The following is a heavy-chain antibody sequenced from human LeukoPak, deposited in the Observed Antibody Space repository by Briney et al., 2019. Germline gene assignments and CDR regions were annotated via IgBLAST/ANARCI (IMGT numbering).Heavy chain of an antibody. V-gene: IGHV3-23*01. CDR3: ARDVVVITRGAFDI. CDR2: ISPSGGIT. J-gene: IGHJ3*02. CDR1: GFTFSSYE. D-gene: IGHD3-22*01. Sequence: GGSLRLSCAASGFTFSSYEMNWVRQAPGKGLEWVSGISPSGGITYYTDSVKGRFTISRDNSKNTQSLQMNSLRAEDTAVYYCARDVVVITRGAFDIWGQGTMVTVSS.